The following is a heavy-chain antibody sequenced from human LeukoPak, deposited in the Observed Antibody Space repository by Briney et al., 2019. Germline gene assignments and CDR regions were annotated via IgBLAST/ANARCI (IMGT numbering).Heavy chain of an antibody. CDR2: IYHSGST. CDR3: ARACCQLLSSAFDI. Sequence: SETLSLTCTVSGYSISSGYYWGWIRQPPGKGLEWIGSIYHSGSTYYNPSLKSRVSISVDTSKNQFSLKLSSVTAADTAVYYCARACCQLLSSAFDIWGQGTMVTVSS. J-gene: IGHJ3*02. CDR1: GYSISSGYY. D-gene: IGHD2-2*01. V-gene: IGHV4-38-2*02.